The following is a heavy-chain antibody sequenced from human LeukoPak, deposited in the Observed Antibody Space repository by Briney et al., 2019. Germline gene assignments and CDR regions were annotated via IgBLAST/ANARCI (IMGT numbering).Heavy chain of an antibody. CDR2: FDPEDGEA. CDR1: GYTLTELS. V-gene: IGHV1-24*01. Sequence: GASVKVPCKPSGYTLTELSIHWVRQAPGKGLEWMGGFDPEDGEAIYAQRFQGRVTMTEDTSTDTAYMELSSLTSEDTAVYFCATLDGPLDYWGQGILVTVSS. D-gene: IGHD1-1*01. CDR3: ATLDGPLDY. J-gene: IGHJ4*02.